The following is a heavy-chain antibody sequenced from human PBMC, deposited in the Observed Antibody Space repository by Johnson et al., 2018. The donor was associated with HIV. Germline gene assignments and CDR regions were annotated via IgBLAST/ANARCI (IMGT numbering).Heavy chain of an antibody. Sequence: QVQLVESGGGVVQPGRSLRLSCAASGFTFSSYGMHWVRQAPGSGLEWVAVIWYDGSNKYYADSVKGRFTISRDNSKNTLDLQMNTLRAEDTAVYYGARGVRTCDMWGQGTMVAVSP. CDR2: IWYDGSNK. V-gene: IGHV3-33*01. D-gene: IGHD3-16*01. J-gene: IGHJ3*02. CDR3: ARGVRTCDM. CDR1: GFTFSSYG.